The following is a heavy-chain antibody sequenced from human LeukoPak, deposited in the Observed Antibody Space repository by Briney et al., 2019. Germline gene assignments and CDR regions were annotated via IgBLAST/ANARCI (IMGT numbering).Heavy chain of an antibody. Sequence: ASVKVSCKASGYTFTSYHIHWVRQAPGQGLEWMGWINPNSGGTNYAQKFQGRVTMTRDTSISTAYMELSRLRSDDTAVYCCARGPYHYYGSGSPQDDAFDIWGQGTMVTVSS. CDR3: ARGPYHYYGSGSPQDDAFDI. CDR1: GYTFTSYH. CDR2: INPNSGGT. V-gene: IGHV1-2*02. J-gene: IGHJ3*02. D-gene: IGHD3-10*01.